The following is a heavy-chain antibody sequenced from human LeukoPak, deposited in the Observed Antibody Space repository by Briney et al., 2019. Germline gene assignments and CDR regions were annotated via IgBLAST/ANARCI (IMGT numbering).Heavy chain of an antibody. D-gene: IGHD6-13*01. CDR3: ARDLDSSTWYRGFDY. CDR1: GFTFSNAW. V-gene: IGHV3-21*01. CDR2: INSSNGYI. J-gene: IGHJ4*02. Sequence: GSLRLSCAASGFTFSNAWMSWVRQAPGKGLEGVSSINSSNGYIYYAVSVKGRFTISRDNAKNSLYLQMNSLRAEDTAVYYCARDLDSSTWYRGFDYWGQGTLVTVSS.